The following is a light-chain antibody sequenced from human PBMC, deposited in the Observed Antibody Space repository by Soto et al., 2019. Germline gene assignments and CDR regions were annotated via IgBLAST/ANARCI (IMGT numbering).Light chain of an antibody. CDR1: SSNIGAGYD. V-gene: IGLV1-40*01. Sequence: QSVLTQPPSVSGAPGQRVTISCTGSSSNIGAGYDVHWYQQLPGTAPRLLIYGNINRPSGVPDRFSGSKSGTSASLAITGLQAEDEADYYCQSYDSSLSVFGTGIKLTVL. CDR3: QSYDSSLSV. CDR2: GNI. J-gene: IGLJ1*01.